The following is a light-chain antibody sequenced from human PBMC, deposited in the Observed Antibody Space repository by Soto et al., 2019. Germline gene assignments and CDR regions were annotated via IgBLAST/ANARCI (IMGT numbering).Light chain of an antibody. CDR2: KAS. Sequence: DVPMTQSPSTLSASVGDSVTITCRASESINMWLAWYQQKPGKAPKLLIYKASSLEGGVPSRFSGSGSGTEFTLTISSLQSDDFATYYCQQYNHYQWTFGQGTKVEV. CDR1: ESINMW. J-gene: IGKJ1*01. CDR3: QQYNHYQWT. V-gene: IGKV1-5*03.